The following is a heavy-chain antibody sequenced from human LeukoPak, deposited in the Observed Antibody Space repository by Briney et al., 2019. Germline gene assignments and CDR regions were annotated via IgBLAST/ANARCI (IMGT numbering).Heavy chain of an antibody. CDR2: IYYSGST. V-gene: IGHV4-30-4*01. Sequence: SQTLSLTCTVSGGSISSGDYYWSWIRQPPGKGLEWIGYIYYSGSTYYNPSLKSRVTISVDTSKNQFSLKLSSVTAADTAVYYCARGPHQCVGLWCAFFDYWGQGTLVTVSS. CDR3: ARGPHQCVGLWCAFFDY. CDR1: GGSISSGDYY. J-gene: IGHJ4*02. D-gene: IGHD4/OR15-4a*01.